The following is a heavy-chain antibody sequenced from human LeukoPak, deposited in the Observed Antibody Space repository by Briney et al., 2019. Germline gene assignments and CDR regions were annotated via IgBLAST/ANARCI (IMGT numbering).Heavy chain of an antibody. V-gene: IGHV4-61*02. Sequence: SQTLSLTCAVSSDSISSGTYYWTWIRQPAGKGLEWIGRILTSGSTNYNPSLKHRVSISVDRSKNQFSLKLSSVTAADTAVYYCATARVRLGELSLPEVRDDWGQGTLISVSS. CDR3: ATARVRLGELSLPEVRDD. CDR2: ILTSGST. J-gene: IGHJ4*02. CDR1: SDSISSGTYY. D-gene: IGHD3-16*02.